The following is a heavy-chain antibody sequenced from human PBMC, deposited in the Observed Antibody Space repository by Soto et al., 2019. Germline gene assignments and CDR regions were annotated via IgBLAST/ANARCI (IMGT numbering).Heavy chain of an antibody. D-gene: IGHD6-19*01. Sequence: GGSLRLSCAASGFTFSSYWMHWVRQAPGKGLVWVSRINSDGSSTSYADSVKGRFTISRDNAKNTLYLQMNSLRDDDTAVYYCAGGIGWFITDWGHGTLVTVSS. J-gene: IGHJ4*01. CDR3: AGGIGWFITD. CDR2: INSDGSST. CDR1: GFTFSSYW. V-gene: IGHV3-74*01.